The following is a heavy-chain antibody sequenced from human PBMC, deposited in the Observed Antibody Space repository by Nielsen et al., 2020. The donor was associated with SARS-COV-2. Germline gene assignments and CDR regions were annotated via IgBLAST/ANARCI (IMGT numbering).Heavy chain of an antibody. CDR1: GFTFSSYA. J-gene: IGHJ6*02. CDR2: ISGSGGST. D-gene: IGHD3-22*01. CDR3: AKDPPYYYDSSGYFYYYGMDV. V-gene: IGHV3-23*01. Sequence: GGSLRLSCAASGFTFSSYAMSWVRQAPGKGLEWVSAISGSGGSTYYADSVKGRFTISRDNSKNTLYLQMNSLRAEDTAVYYCAKDPPYYYDSSGYFYYYGMDVWGQGTTVTVSS.